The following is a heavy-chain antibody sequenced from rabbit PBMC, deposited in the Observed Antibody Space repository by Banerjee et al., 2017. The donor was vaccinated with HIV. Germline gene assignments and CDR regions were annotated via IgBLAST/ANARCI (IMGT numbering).Heavy chain of an antibody. V-gene: IGHV1S40*01. Sequence: QSLEESGGDLVKPGASLTLTCTVSGFSFSSNYYMCWVRQAQGKGLEWIACIYAGSTGSTYYANWVNGRFTISRSTSLNTVDLKMTSLTAADTATYFCARGGTGSDWDLWGPGTLVTVS. D-gene: IGHD7-1*01. CDR1: GFSFSSNYY. J-gene: IGHJ4*01. CDR3: ARGGTGSDWDL. CDR2: IYAGSTGST.